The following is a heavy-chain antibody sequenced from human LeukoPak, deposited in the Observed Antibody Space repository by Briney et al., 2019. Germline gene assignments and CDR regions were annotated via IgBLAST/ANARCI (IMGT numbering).Heavy chain of an antibody. CDR1: GYPISSGYY. Sequence: SETLSLTCTVSGYPISSGYYWGWIRQPPGKGLEWIGSIYYSGSTYYNPSLKSRVTISVDTSKNQFSLKLSSVTAADTAVYYCARRGPYCSGGSCYSTFDYWGQGTLVTVSS. CDR3: ARRGPYCSGGSCYSTFDY. V-gene: IGHV4-38-2*02. J-gene: IGHJ4*02. CDR2: IYYSGST. D-gene: IGHD2-15*01.